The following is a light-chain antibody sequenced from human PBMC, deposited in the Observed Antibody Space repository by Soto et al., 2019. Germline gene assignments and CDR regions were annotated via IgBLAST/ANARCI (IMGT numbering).Light chain of an antibody. J-gene: IGLJ2*01. CDR1: SSDVGSSNL. CDR2: DVN. CDR3: SSYAGSQLL. V-gene: IGLV2-23*02. Sequence: QSALTQPASVSGSPGQSITISCTGTSSDVGSSNLVSWYQQLLGKAPKLMIYDVNARPSGISNRFSGSKSGNTASLTISGLQAEDEADYYCSSYAGSQLLFGGGTQLTGL.